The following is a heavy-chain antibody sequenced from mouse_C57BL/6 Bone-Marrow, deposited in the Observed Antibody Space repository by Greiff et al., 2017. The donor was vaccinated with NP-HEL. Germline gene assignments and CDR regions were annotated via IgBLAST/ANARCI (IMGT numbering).Heavy chain of an antibody. CDR1: GFSFNTYA. CDR2: IRSKSNNYAT. J-gene: IGHJ4*01. Sequence: DVQLQESGGGLVQPKGSLKLSCAASGFSFNTYAMNWVRQAPGKGLEWVARIRSKSNNYATYYADSVKDRFTISRDDSESMLYLQMNNLKTEDTAMYYCVTLWPPYAMDYWGQGTSVTVSS. V-gene: IGHV10-1*01. CDR3: VTLWPPYAMDY. D-gene: IGHD1-1*02.